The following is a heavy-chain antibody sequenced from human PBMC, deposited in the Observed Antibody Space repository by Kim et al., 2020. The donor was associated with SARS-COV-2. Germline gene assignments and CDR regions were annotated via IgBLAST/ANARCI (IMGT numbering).Heavy chain of an antibody. CDR1: GGSFSGYY. D-gene: IGHD5-12*01. Sequence: SETLSLTCAVYGGSFSGYYWSWIRQPPGKGLEWIGEINHSGSTNYNPSLKSRVTISVDTSKNQFSLKLSSVTAADTAVYYCARGGGYSGQGALPNDYWGQGTLVTVSS. V-gene: IGHV4-34*01. CDR3: ARGGGYSGQGALPNDY. CDR2: INHSGST. J-gene: IGHJ4*02.